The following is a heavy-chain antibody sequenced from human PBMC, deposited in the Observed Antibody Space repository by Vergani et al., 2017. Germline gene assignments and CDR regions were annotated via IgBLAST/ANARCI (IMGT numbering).Heavy chain of an antibody. D-gene: IGHD1-14*01. CDR2: IYFSGST. Sequence: QVKLQESGPGLLKPSQTLSLTCTVSGESVDVDEFSWSWIRQSPWKGLEWIGNIYFSGSTNYNPSLKSRVSMTVDTSKNQFFLKLTSVTAADTAVYFCARSPDTGDSIDSWGQGTLVTVSS. J-gene: IGHJ4*02. V-gene: IGHV4-30-4*08. CDR3: ARSPDTGDSIDS. CDR1: GESVDVDEFS.